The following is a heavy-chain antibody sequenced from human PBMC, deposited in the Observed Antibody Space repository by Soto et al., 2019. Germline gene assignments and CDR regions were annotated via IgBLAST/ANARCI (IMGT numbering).Heavy chain of an antibody. D-gene: IGHD2-15*01. CDR3: ARCYCRVGSCYACWHFDL. CDR2: ISASTRNT. V-gene: IGHV1-18*01. CDR1: GYTFTNYA. J-gene: IGHJ2*01. Sequence: QVQLVQSGAEVKKPGASVKVSCQASGYTFTNYAISWVRQAPGQGLEWMGWISASTRNTDQAQNFQGRVTMTIDTSTNTANMELRSLRSDDTAVYSCARCYCRVGSCYACWHFDLWGRSTLVTVSS.